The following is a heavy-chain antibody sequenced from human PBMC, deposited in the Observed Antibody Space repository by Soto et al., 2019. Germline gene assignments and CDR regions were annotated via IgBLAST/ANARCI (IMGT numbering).Heavy chain of an antibody. CDR1: GVSFSGYY. J-gene: IGHJ4*02. CDR3: ARGPSIAVANRFFDY. V-gene: IGHV4-34*01. CDR2: INHSGST. Sequence: SETLSLTCAVYGVSFSGYYWSWIRQPPGKGLEWIGEINHSGSTNYNPSLKSRVTISVDTSKNQFSLKLSSVTAADTAVYYCARGPSIAVANRFFDYWGQGTLVTVSS. D-gene: IGHD6-19*01.